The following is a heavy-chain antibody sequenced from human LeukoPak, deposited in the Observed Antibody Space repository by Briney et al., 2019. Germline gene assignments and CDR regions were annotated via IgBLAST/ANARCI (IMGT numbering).Heavy chain of an antibody. D-gene: IGHD5/OR15-5a*01. CDR3: ARVLVYETAAKLNWFDP. CDR2: INPNSGGT. J-gene: IGHJ5*02. V-gene: IGHV1-2*02. Sequence: VASVKVSCKASGYTFSDYYIHWVRQAPGQGLEWMGWINPNSGGTNYAQKFQGRVTMTRDTSISTAYMELSRLRSDDTAVYYCARVLVYETAAKLNWFDPWGQGTLVTVSS. CDR1: GYTFSDYY.